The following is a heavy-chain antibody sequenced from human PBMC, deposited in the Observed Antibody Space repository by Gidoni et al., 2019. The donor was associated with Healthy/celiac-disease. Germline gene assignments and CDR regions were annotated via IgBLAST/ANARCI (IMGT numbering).Heavy chain of an antibody. Sequence: QLQLQESGPGLVKPSETLSLTSTVPGGSISSSSYYWGWIRQPPGKGLEWIGSIYYSGSTYYNPSLKSRVTISVDTSKNQFSLKLSSVTAADTAVYYCARQAGITIFGVVPNWFDPWGQGTLVTVSS. D-gene: IGHD3-3*01. J-gene: IGHJ5*02. CDR2: IYYSGST. V-gene: IGHV4-39*01. CDR3: ARQAGITIFGVVPNWFDP. CDR1: GGSISSSSYY.